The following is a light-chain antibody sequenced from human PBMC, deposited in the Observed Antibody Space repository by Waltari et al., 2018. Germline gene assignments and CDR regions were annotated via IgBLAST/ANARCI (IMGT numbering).Light chain of an antibody. CDR1: QSILHANGKNE. CDR3: MQALMTPNT. Sequence: QSILHANGKNEVDWYVLKPGQSPRLLISLGSNRASGVPDRFIGIGSDTDFTLRISRVEAEDFGVYYCMQALMTPNTFGQGTKLEI. J-gene: IGKJ2*01. V-gene: IGKV2-28*01. CDR2: LGS.